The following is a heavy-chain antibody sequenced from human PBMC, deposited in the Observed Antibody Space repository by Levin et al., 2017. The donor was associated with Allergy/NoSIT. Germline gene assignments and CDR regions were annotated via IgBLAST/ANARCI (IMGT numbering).Heavy chain of an antibody. CDR1: GFTFSSYA. D-gene: IGHD2-2*01. J-gene: IGHJ4*02. CDR2: ISYDGSNK. V-gene: IGHV3-30-3*01. CDR3: AKVREDIVVAPIDY. Sequence: GESLKISCAASGFTFSSYAMHWVRQAPGKGLEWVAVISYDGSNKYYADSVKGRFTISRDNSKNTLYLQMNSLRAEDTAVYYCAKVREDIVVAPIDYWGQGTLVTVSS.